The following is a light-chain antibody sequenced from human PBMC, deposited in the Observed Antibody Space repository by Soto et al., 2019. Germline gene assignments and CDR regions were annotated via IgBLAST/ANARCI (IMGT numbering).Light chain of an antibody. J-gene: IGKJ5*01. Sequence: EIVMTQSPATLSVSPGERATLSCRASRRVGSSYLAWYQQKPGQAPRLLIYGASSRATGIPARFSGSGSGTDFTLTISSLEPEDFAVYYCQQHFNGPITFGQRTRLEIK. CDR1: RRVGSSY. CDR3: QQHFNGPIT. CDR2: GAS. V-gene: IGKV3D-20*02.